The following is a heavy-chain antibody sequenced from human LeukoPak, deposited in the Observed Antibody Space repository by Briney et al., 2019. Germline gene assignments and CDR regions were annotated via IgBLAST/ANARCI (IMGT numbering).Heavy chain of an antibody. Sequence: GGSLRLSCAASGFTFSSYAMSWVRQAPGKGLEWVSAISGSGGSTYYADSVKGRFTISRDNSKNTLYLQMNSLRAEDTAVYYCASSLGFYYGMDVWGQGTTVTVSS. J-gene: IGHJ6*02. V-gene: IGHV3-23*01. CDR3: ASSLGFYYGMDV. CDR1: GFTFSSYA. CDR2: ISGSGGST.